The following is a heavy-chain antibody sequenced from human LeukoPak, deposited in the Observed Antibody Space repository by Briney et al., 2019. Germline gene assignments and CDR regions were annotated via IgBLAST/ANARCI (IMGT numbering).Heavy chain of an antibody. V-gene: IGHV3-30*01. CDR1: GFTFTAYS. D-gene: IGHD2-15*01. CDR2: APHEGVDN. J-gene: IGHJ4*02. Sequence: GRPLSLSCAASGFTFTAYSMHWVRQAPGKGLEWVAVAPHEGVDNYYADSVKGRFTISRDNGKNSLYLQMNSLTTEDTAVYFCVTSGVFYFAHWGQGTLVTVSS. CDR3: VTSGVFYFAH.